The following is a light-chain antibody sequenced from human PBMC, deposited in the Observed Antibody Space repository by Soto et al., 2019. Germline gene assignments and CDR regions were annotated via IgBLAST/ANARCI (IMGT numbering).Light chain of an antibody. V-gene: IGKV1-5*01. CDR2: GAS. CDR3: QHHNSYSQT. CDR1: QSIRHY. J-gene: IGKJ1*01. Sequence: DIQKTQSPPTLSASVGDRVTITCRASQSIRHYLAWYQQMPGKAPKLLIYGASTLQSGVPSRFSGSGSGTEFTLTISSLQPDDFGTYFCQHHNSYSQTFGQGTKVDIK.